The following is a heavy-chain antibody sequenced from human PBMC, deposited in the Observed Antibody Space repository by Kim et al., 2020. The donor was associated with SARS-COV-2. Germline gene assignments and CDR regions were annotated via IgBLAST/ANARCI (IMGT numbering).Heavy chain of an antibody. CDR1: GFTFSSYA. D-gene: IGHD6-13*01. V-gene: IGHV3-64*01. CDR3: ARETWYARYYYGMDV. CDR2: ISSNGGST. Sequence: GGSLRLSCAASGFTFSSYAMHWVRQAPGKGLEYASAISSNGGSTYYANSVKGRFTISRDNSKNTLYLQMGSLRAEDMAVYYCARETWYARYYYGMDVWGQGTTVTVSS. J-gene: IGHJ6*02.